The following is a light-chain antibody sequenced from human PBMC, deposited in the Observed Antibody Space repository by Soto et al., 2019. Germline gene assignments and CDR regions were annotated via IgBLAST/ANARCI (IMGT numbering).Light chain of an antibody. CDR2: DEY. V-gene: IGKV3D-20*02. CDR3: QQRSNWHRT. Sequence: EILLTQSLGTMSLSPGERSICSCMATQSVSSNYLAWYRQRPGQDSSILIYDEYNRATGIQARFSGSGSGTDFTLTISSLEPEDFAVYYCQQRSNWHRTFGTWTKLDIK. CDR1: QSVSSNY. J-gene: IGKJ1*01.